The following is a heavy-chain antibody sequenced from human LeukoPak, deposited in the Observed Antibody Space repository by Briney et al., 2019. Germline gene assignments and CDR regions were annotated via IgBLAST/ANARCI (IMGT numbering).Heavy chain of an antibody. CDR3: ARPYYYDSSGYLH. V-gene: IGHV3-11*03. CDR1: GFTFSDYY. D-gene: IGHD3-22*01. J-gene: IGHJ4*02. Sequence: PGGSLRLSCAASGFTFSDYYMSWIRQAPGKGLEGVSYISSSSSYTNYAEFVKGRFTITRDNAKNSLYLQINSLRAEDTAVYYCARPYYYDSSGYLHWGQGTLVTVSS. CDR2: ISSSSSYT.